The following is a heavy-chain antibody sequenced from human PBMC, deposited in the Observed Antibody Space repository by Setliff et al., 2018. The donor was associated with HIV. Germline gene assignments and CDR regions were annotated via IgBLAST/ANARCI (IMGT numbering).Heavy chain of an antibody. Sequence: SVKVSCKASGDTLSNYAVNWVRQAPGGGLEWMGEIIPMFHRTQYAQRFQGRVTFTTDESTNIAYMDMSSLRSDDTGIYYCARGRMAAAGMFIPRALDYWGRGTLVTVSS. V-gene: IGHV1-69*05. D-gene: IGHD6-13*01. CDR2: IIPMFHRT. CDR1: GDTLSNYA. CDR3: ARGRMAAAGMFIPRALDY. J-gene: IGHJ4*03.